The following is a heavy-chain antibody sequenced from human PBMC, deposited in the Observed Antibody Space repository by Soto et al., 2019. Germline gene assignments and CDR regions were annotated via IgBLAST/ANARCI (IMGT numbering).Heavy chain of an antibody. D-gene: IGHD5-18*01. V-gene: IGHV4-30-4*01. CDR3: ARASYGYKEGWFDP. J-gene: IGHJ5*02. CDR2: IYYSGST. Sequence: SETLSLTCTVSGGSISSGDYYWSWIRQPPGKGLEWIGYIYYSGSTYYNPSLKSRVTISVDTSKNQFSLKLSSVTAADTAVYYCARASYGYKEGWFDPWGQGTLVTVSS. CDR1: GGSISSGDYY.